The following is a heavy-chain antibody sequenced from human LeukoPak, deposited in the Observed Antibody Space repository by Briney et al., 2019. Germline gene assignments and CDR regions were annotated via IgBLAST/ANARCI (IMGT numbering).Heavy chain of an antibody. J-gene: IGHJ3*02. V-gene: IGHV1-18*01. Sequence: ASVKVSCKASGYNFPSYGISWVRQAPGQGLEWMGWSSVYNGATNYVQKFHGRVTMTSDTSTSTAFMELSRLRSDDTAVYYCAREGGDILTGYLMGAFDIWGQGTMVTVSA. D-gene: IGHD3-9*01. CDR2: SSVYNGAT. CDR3: AREGGDILTGYLMGAFDI. CDR1: GYNFPSYG.